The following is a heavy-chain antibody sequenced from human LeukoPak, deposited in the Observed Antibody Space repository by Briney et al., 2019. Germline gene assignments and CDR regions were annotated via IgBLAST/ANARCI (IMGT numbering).Heavy chain of an antibody. D-gene: IGHD4/OR15-4a*01. Sequence: PSETLSLTCTVSGGSISGYYWSWIRQPPGKGLECIGYIYYSGNTNYNPSLKSRVTISVDTSKSQFSLNLSSVTAADTAVYYCARLFYDYGVSYFDYWGQGTLVTVSS. V-gene: IGHV4-59*01. CDR2: IYYSGNT. J-gene: IGHJ4*02. CDR3: ARLFYDYGVSYFDY. CDR1: GGSISGYY.